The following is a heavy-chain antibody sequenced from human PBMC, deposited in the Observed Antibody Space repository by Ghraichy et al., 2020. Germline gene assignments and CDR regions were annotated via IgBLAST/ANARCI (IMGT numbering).Heavy chain of an antibody. CDR3: ARVVVRGPIPPLFDY. Sequence: SETLSLTCTVSGGSISSYYWSWIRQPPGKGLEWIGYIYTSGSTNYNPSLKSRVTISVDTSKNQFSLKLSSVTAADTAVYYCARVVVRGPIPPLFDYWGQGTLVTVSS. CDR2: IYTSGST. CDR1: GGSISSYY. V-gene: IGHV4-4*09. J-gene: IGHJ4*02. D-gene: IGHD3-10*01.